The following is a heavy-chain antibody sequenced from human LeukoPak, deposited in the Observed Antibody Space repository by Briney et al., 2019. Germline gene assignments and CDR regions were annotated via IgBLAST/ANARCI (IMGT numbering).Heavy chain of an antibody. D-gene: IGHD6-19*01. J-gene: IGHJ4*02. CDR2: FDPEDGET. Sequence: GASVKVSCKVSGYTLTELSMHWVRQAPGKGLEWMGGFDPEDGETIYAQKFQGRVTMTEDTSTDTAYMELSSLRSEDTAVYYCATRPVYSSGWGLAYWGQGTLVTVSS. V-gene: IGHV1-24*01. CDR3: ATRPVYSSGWGLAY. CDR1: GYTLTELS.